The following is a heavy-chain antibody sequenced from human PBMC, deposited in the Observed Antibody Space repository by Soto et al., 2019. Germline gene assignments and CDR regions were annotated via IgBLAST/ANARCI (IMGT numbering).Heavy chain of an antibody. CDR1: GFTFSNYW. V-gene: IGHV3-74*03. D-gene: IGHD6-13*01. Sequence: EVRLVESGGGLVQPGGSLRLSCAASGFTFSNYWMYWVRQAPGKGLVWVSRVNNDGTDTTHADSVKGRFTISRDNAENTLYVQMNSLRAEDTAVYYCARGGLQHALDVWGQGSTVTVSS. CDR3: ARGGLQHALDV. CDR2: VNNDGTDT. J-gene: IGHJ6*02.